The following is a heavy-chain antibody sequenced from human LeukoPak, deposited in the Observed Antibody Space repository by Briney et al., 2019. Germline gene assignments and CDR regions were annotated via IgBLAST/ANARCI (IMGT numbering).Heavy chain of an antibody. J-gene: IGHJ4*02. D-gene: IGHD2-2*01. Sequence: GGSLRLSCAAAGFTFSSNWMHWVRQAPGKGLVWVSRINSDGSSTSYADSVKGRFTISRDNSKNTLYLQMNSLRAEDTAVYYCAKAQLEFQLLSLFDYWGQGTLVTVSS. CDR3: AKAQLEFQLLSLFDY. CDR2: INSDGSST. CDR1: GFTFSSNW. V-gene: IGHV3-74*01.